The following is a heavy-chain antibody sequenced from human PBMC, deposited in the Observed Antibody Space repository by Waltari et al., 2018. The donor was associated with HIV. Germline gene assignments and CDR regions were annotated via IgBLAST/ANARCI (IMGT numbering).Heavy chain of an antibody. J-gene: IGHJ4*02. D-gene: IGHD3-16*01. CDR1: GFTFTSYW. CDR3: ARDFRSPKGDFDY. Sequence: EVQLVESGGGSVQPGGSLRLSCAASGFTFTSYWMHWVRQATGKGLVWVSRINLDGSTTTYADSVKGRFTISRDNAKSTLYLQMSSLRAEDTAMYYCARDFRSPKGDFDYWGQGTLVSVSS. V-gene: IGHV3-74*01. CDR2: INLDGSTT.